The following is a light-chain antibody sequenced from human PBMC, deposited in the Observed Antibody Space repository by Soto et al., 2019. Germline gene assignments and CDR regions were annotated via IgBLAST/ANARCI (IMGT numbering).Light chain of an antibody. CDR1: QSVSNN. Sequence: EIVLTQSPATLSLSPGERDTLSFRASQSVSNNLCWYQQKPGQAPRLLIYDASNRATDIPARFSGSGSGTDFTLTINILEPEDCAVDYCQQRSNWPRIFGQGTKLEIK. V-gene: IGKV3-11*01. CDR3: QQRSNWPRI. CDR2: DAS. J-gene: IGKJ2*01.